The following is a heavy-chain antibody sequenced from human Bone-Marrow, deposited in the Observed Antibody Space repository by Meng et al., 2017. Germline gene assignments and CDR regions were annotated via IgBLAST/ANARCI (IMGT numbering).Heavy chain of an antibody. V-gene: IGHV4-61*01. CDR2: IYHSVYTIGRT. Sequence: LQASGPGLVSSSEPLSLTCTVSGASVNAGSYSWSWIRQPPGNGLEWIGYIYHSVYTIGRTTYNPSLKRRGSISVDTPKNQFSLRLNSVTAADTAVYYCARVNGGPYYFVCWGQGTLVT. J-gene: IGHJ4*02. CDR1: GASVNAGSYS. D-gene: IGHD4-23*01. CDR3: ARVNGGPYYFVC.